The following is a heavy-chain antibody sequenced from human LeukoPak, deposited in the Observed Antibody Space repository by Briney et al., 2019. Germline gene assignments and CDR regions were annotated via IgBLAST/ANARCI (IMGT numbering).Heavy chain of an antibody. V-gene: IGHV1-69*05. CDR3: ASRVLSSYGYYFDY. Sequence: SVKVSCKASGGTFSSYAISWVRQAPGQGLEWMGRIIPIFGTANYAQKFQGRVTITTDESTSTAYMELGSLRSEDTAVYYCASRVLSSYGYYFDYWGQGTLVTVSS. J-gene: IGHJ4*02. CDR2: IIPIFGTA. CDR1: GGTFSSYA. D-gene: IGHD5-18*01.